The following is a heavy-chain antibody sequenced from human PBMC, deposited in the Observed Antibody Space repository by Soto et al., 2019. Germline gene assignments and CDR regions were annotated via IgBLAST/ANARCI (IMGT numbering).Heavy chain of an antibody. D-gene: IGHD3-22*01. V-gene: IGHV1-69*13. J-gene: IGHJ4*02. CDR2: IIPIFGTA. Sequence: SVKVSCKASGGTFNKYAISWVRQAPGQGLEWMGGIIPIFGTANYAQNFQGRVTITADESTSTAYMELRSLRSEDTAVYYCARGVDYDSSGYYYFYWGQGTLVTVSS. CDR1: GGTFNKYA. CDR3: ARGVDYDSSGYYYFY.